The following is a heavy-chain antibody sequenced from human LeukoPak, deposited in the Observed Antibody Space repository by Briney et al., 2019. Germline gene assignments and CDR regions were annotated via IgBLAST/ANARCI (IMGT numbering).Heavy chain of an antibody. Sequence: SETLSLTCAVYGGSFSGYYWSWIRQPPGKGLEWIGEINHSGSTNYNPSLKSRVTISVDTSKNQFSLKLSSVTAADTAVYYCASVRRFYYDSSGPVEYFDYWGQGTLVTVSS. CDR1: GGSFSGYY. J-gene: IGHJ4*02. CDR3: ASVRRFYYDSSGPVEYFDY. D-gene: IGHD3-22*01. CDR2: INHSGST. V-gene: IGHV4-34*01.